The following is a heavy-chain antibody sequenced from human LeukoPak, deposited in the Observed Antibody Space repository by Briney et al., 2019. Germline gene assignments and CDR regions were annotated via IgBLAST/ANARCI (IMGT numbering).Heavy chain of an antibody. J-gene: IGHJ4*02. CDR2: IYYSGST. D-gene: IGHD3-3*01. Sequence: SETLSLTCTVSGGSISSYYWTWIRQHPGKGLEWIGYIYYSGSTYYNPSLKSRVTISVDTSKNQFSLKLSSVTAADTAVYYCARVLFWSGYFFDYWGQGTLVTVSS. CDR1: GGSISSYY. V-gene: IGHV4-59*06. CDR3: ARVLFWSGYFFDY.